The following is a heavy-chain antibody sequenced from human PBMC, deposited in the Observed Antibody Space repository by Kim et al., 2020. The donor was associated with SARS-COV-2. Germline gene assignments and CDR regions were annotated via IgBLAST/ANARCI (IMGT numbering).Heavy chain of an antibody. J-gene: IGHJ6*02. V-gene: IGHV3-21*01. CDR2: ISSSSSYI. CDR3: ARLSMAHPYYYYGMDV. Sequence: GGSLRLSCAASGFTFSSYSMNWVRQAPGKGLEWVSSISSSSSYIYYADSVKGRFTISRDNAKNSLYLQMNSLRAEDTAVYYCARLSMAHPYYYYGMDVWGQGTTVTVSS. D-gene: IGHD3-10*01. CDR1: GFTFSSYS.